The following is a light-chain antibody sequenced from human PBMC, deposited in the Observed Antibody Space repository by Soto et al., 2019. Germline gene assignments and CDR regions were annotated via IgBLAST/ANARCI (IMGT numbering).Light chain of an antibody. CDR2: DAS. V-gene: IGKV1-5*01. CDR3: QQYNSYPYT. Sequence: DIQMPQSPSTLSASVGDRVTITCRASQSISSWLAWYQQKPGKAPKVLIYDASSLESGVPSRFSGSGSGTEFTLTISSLQPDDFATYSCQQYNSYPYTFGQGTKLEIK. J-gene: IGKJ2*01. CDR1: QSISSW.